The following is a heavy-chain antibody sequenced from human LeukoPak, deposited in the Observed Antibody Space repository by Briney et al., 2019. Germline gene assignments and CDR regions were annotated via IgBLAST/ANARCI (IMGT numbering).Heavy chain of an antibody. CDR1: GGSISSSSYY. CDR2: INHSGST. CDR3: ARGRALGN. D-gene: IGHD3-16*01. V-gene: IGHV4-39*07. Sequence: SETLSLTCTVSGGSISSSSYYWSWIRQPPGKGLEWIGEINHSGSTNYNPSLKSRVTISVDTSKNQFSLKLSSVTAADTAVYYCARGRALGNWGQGTLVTVSS. J-gene: IGHJ4*02.